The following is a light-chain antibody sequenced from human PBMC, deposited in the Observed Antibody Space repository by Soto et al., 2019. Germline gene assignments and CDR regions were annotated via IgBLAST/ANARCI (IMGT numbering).Light chain of an antibody. CDR1: QSLLHSNGYNY. V-gene: IGKV2-28*01. Sequence: DIVITQSPLSLPFTPGEPASISCRSSQSLLHSNGYNYLDWYLQKPGQSPQLLIYLGSNRASGVPDRFSGSGSGTDFTLKISRVEAEDVGVYYCMQALQTPITFGPGTKVDIK. J-gene: IGKJ3*01. CDR3: MQALQTPIT. CDR2: LGS.